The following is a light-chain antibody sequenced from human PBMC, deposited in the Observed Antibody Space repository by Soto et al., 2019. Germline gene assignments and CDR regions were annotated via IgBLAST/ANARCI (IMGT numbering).Light chain of an antibody. J-gene: IGKJ4*01. CDR3: QQYNAYPLT. CDR1: QGIRHQ. CDR2: AAA. V-gene: IGKV1-16*01. Sequence: DIQVTQSPSSLSASVEDRVTITCQTSQGIRHQLAWFQLKPGKAPKSLIYAAASLQSGVPSRFSGSGSERDFTLTISSLQPGDFATYFCQQYNAYPLTFGGGNKVEI.